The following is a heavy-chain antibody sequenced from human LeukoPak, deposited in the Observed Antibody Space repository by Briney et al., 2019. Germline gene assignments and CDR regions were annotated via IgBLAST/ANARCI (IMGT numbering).Heavy chain of an antibody. Sequence: PGGSLRLSCEVSGFTFSSYHMNWVRQAPGKGLEWVSSIGSSGSYIYYADSLTGRFTISRDNAKNSLYLQMNSLRAEDTAVYYCARVSLVIRRYFDYWGQGTLVTVSS. CDR2: IGSSGSYI. J-gene: IGHJ4*02. CDR1: GFTFSSYH. CDR3: ARVSLVIRRYFDY. V-gene: IGHV3-21*01. D-gene: IGHD5/OR15-5a*01.